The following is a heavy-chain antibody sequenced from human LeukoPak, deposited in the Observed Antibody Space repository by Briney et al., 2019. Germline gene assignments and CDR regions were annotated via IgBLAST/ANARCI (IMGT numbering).Heavy chain of an antibody. CDR1: GFTFSSYG. V-gene: IGHV3-30*18. CDR2: ISYDGSNK. Sequence: GRSLRLSCAASGFTFSSYGMHWVRQAPGKGLEWVAVISYDGSNKYYADSVKGRFTISRDNSKNTLYLQMNSLRAEDTAVYYCAKEGFGKQLVPFDYWGQGTLVTVSS. D-gene: IGHD6-6*01. CDR3: AKEGFGKQLVPFDY. J-gene: IGHJ4*02.